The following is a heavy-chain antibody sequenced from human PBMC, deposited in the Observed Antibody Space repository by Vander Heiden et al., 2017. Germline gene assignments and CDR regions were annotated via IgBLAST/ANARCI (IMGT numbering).Heavy chain of an antibody. CDR1: GSIFSSHG. Sequence: QVQLVESGGGVVQPGRSLRLSCEASGSIFSSHGNNWVRQAPGKGLEWVAIISYDGSDKNYADSVKGRFTVSRDNSRNTLFLQMNSLRAEDTAVYYCAKDLGYYDSRGYFDLWGQGTSVTVSS. CDR3: AKDLGYYDSRGYFDL. V-gene: IGHV3-30*18. CDR2: ISYDGSDK. J-gene: IGHJ5*02. D-gene: IGHD3-22*01.